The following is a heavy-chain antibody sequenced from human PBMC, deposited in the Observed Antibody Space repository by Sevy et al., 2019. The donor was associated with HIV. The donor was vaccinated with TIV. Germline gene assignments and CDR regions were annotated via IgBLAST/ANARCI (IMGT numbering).Heavy chain of an antibody. CDR1: GFTFSNAW. J-gene: IGHJ3*02. CDR2: IKSKTDGGTT. Sequence: GGSLRLSCAASGFTFSNAWMSWVRQAPGKGLEWVGRIKSKTDGGTTDYAAPVKGRFTISRDDPKNTLYLQMNSLKTEDTAVYYCFSGWYDHGAFDIWGQGTMVTVSS. D-gene: IGHD6-19*01. CDR3: FSGWYDHGAFDI. V-gene: IGHV3-15*01.